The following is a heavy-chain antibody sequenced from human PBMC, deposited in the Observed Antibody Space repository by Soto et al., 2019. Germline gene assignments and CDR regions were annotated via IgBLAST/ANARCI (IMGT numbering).Heavy chain of an antibody. V-gene: IGHV4-4*02. CDR2: IYHTEST. Sequence: SETLSLTCAVYGDSISSSFWWSRVPPPPGKGLGWIGEIYHTESTVYNPSLKSRVAISVDKSKNQFSLNLDSVTSAVTAVYYCGRYGFEIFAYWGRGILVTVSS. CDR3: GRYGFEIFAY. D-gene: IGHD5-12*01. CDR1: GDSISSSFW. J-gene: IGHJ4*02.